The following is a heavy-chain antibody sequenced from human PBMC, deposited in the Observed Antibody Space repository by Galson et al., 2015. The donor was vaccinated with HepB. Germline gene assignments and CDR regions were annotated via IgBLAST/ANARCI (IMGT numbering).Heavy chain of an antibody. V-gene: IGHV3-30*03. J-gene: IGHJ3*01. Sequence: SLRLSCAASEFTFNSYSMHWVRQAPGKGLEWVAVISSDGKNENYADSVRGRFTIAGDNSKNTLYLQLNSLRAEDTAVYYCARPPDYTNPPGALDVWGQGTMVTVSS. CDR1: EFTFNSYS. CDR2: ISSDGKNE. D-gene: IGHD4-11*01. CDR3: ARPPDYTNPPGALDV.